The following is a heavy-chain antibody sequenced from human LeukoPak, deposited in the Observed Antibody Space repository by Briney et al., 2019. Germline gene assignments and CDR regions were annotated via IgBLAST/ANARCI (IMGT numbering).Heavy chain of an antibody. D-gene: IGHD1-26*01. V-gene: IGHV4-38-2*02. Sequence: SETLSLTCAVSGYSISSGYYWGWIRQPPGKGLEWIGSIYHSGSTYYNPSLKSRVTISVDTSKNQFSLKLSSVTAADTAVYYCARDSGYGIVDYWGQGTLVTVS. CDR3: ARDSGYGIVDY. CDR2: IYHSGST. J-gene: IGHJ4*02. CDR1: GYSISSGYY.